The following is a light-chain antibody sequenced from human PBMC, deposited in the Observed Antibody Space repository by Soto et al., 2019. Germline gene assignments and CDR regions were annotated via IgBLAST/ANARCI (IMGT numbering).Light chain of an antibody. CDR2: GAS. CDR3: QQYGSASEIT. V-gene: IGKV3-20*01. Sequence: EIVLTQSPGTLSLSPGERATLSCRASQSVSSSYLAWYQQKPGQAPRLLIYGASSRATGIPDRFSGSGSGTNFPLSISRLEPEDFAVYYCQQYGSASEITFGQGTRLEIK. CDR1: QSVSSSY. J-gene: IGKJ5*01.